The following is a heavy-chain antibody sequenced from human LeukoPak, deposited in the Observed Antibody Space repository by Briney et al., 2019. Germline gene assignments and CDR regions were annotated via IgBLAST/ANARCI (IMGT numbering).Heavy chain of an antibody. D-gene: IGHD6-13*01. CDR2: IIPIFGTA. J-gene: IGHJ4*02. Sequence: SVKVSCKASGGTFSSYAISWVRQAPGQGLEWMGRIIPIFGTANYAQKFQGRVTITTDESTSTAYMELSSLRYEDTAVYYCAIEKGIAAAGTFDYWGQGTLVTVSS. CDR3: AIEKGIAAAGTFDY. V-gene: IGHV1-69*05. CDR1: GGTFSSYA.